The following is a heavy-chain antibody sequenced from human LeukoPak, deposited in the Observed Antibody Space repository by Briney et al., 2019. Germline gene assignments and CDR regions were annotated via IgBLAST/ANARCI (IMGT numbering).Heavy chain of an antibody. V-gene: IGHV3-21*01. D-gene: IGHD5-12*01. CDR2: ISSSSSYI. CDR3: ARGLRPGYFDY. J-gene: IGHJ4*02. CDR1: GFTFSSYI. Sequence: GRSLRLSCAASGFTFSSYIMNWVRQAPGKGLEWVSSISSSSSYIYYADSVKGRFTISRDNAKNSLYLQMNSLRAEDTAVYYCARGLRPGYFDYWGQGTLVTVSS.